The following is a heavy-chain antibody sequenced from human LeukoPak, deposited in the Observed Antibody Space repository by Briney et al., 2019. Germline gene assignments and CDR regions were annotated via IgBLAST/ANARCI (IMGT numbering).Heavy chain of an antibody. CDR1: GGSVSSHY. Sequence: SETLSLTCTVSGGSVSSHYWSWIRQPPGKGLEWIGYIYYSGGTNCNPSLKSRVTISVDTSKNQFSLKLSSLIAADTGVYYCARSCGGGWCDAFDIWGQGTMVTVSS. V-gene: IGHV4-59*02. D-gene: IGHD6-19*01. CDR3: ARSCGGGWCDAFDI. J-gene: IGHJ3*02. CDR2: IYYSGGT.